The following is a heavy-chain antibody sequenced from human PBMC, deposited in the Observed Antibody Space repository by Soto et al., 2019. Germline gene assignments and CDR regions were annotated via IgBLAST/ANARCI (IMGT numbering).Heavy chain of an antibody. Sequence: PGGSLRLSCAASGSTFSSYGMHWVRQAPGKGLEWVAVIWYDGSNKYYADSVKGRFTISRDNSKNTLYLQMNSLRAEDTAVYYCARDMVRGVGLDYWGQGTLVTVSS. CDR3: ARDMVRGVGLDY. CDR2: IWYDGSNK. D-gene: IGHD3-10*01. CDR1: GSTFSSYG. V-gene: IGHV3-33*01. J-gene: IGHJ4*02.